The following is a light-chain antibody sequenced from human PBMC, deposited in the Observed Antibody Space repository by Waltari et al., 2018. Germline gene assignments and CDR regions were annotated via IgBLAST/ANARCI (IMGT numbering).Light chain of an antibody. V-gene: IGLV1-47*01. CDR3: ASWDDILIGRL. J-gene: IGLJ2*01. Sequence: QSVLTQPPSASAAPGQRVNISCSGSTSNLGNNFVSWYQQLPGTAPRLVTHRDSQRPSGIPDRFSGSKSGTSASLAISGLRSEDEADYYCASWDDILIGRLFGGGTKLTVL. CDR2: RDS. CDR1: TSNLGNNF.